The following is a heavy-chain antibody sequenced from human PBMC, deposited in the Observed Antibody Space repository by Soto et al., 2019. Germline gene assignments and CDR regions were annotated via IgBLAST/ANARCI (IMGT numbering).Heavy chain of an antibody. CDR3: TRDHFLGYCSSATCYLPSNLAKQVDS. CDR2: INSDASST. V-gene: IGHV3-74*01. D-gene: IGHD2-2*01. Sequence: EVQLVESGGGLVQPGGSLRLSCEASGFSLSSYWMHWVRQAPGKGLVWVSRINSDASSTSYVDSVKGRFSISRDNAKNRLYLQMNSLRAEDTAVDYCTRDHFLGYCSSATCYLPSNLAKQVDSCCQGTLVTVSP. CDR1: GFSLSSYW. J-gene: IGHJ4*02.